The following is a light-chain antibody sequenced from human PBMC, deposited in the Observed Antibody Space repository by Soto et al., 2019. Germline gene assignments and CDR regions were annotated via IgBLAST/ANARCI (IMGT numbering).Light chain of an antibody. CDR3: QQYETYPYT. CDR1: QGISTS. CDR2: GAS. V-gene: IGKV1-16*02. Sequence: DIQMTQSPSSLSASVGDRVTVTCRASQGISTSLAWFQQKPGKAPLSLIYGASNLQSGIPSKFSGSGSGTDFTLTISSLQPEDFATYFCQQYETYPYTFGQGTKLEIK. J-gene: IGKJ2*01.